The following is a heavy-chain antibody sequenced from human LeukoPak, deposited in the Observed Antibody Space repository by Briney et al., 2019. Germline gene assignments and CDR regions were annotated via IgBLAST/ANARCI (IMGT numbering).Heavy chain of an antibody. CDR2: INSDGSRT. CDR1: GFTFSSYW. J-gene: IGHJ6*03. Sequence: GGSLRLSCAASGFTFSSYWLHWVRQVPGKGLVWVSHINSDGSRTTYADSVEGRFTISRDNAKNTLYLQMNSLRAEDTAVYYCARAGNPTFYYYMDVWGKGITVTVSS. CDR3: ARAGNPTFYYYMDV. V-gene: IGHV3-74*01.